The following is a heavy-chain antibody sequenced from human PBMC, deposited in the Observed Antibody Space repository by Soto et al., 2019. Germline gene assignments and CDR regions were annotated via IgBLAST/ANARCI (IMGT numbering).Heavy chain of an antibody. CDR3: SRDGGNYFYGMDV. J-gene: IGHJ6*02. CDR1: GFTFSNSW. Sequence: PGRSLGLSCAASGFTFSNSWMHWVRQAPGKGLVWVSRINGDGGSTTYADSVKGRFTISRDNAKNTLYLQMNNLRAEDKAVYYCSRDGGNYFYGMDVWGQGTSVTVSS. V-gene: IGHV3-74*01. CDR2: INGDGGST.